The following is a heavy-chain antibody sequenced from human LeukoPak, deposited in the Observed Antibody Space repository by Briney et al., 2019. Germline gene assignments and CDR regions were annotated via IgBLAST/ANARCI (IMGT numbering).Heavy chain of an antibody. J-gene: IGHJ4*02. CDR2: ISGSGGST. CDR3: AKGILRYFDWFPGY. V-gene: IGHV3-23*01. CDR1: GFTFSSYA. D-gene: IGHD3-9*01. Sequence: GGSLRLSCAASGFTFSSYAMSWVRQAPGKGLEWVSAISGSGGSTCYADSVKGRFTISRDNSKNTLYLQMNSLRAEDTAVYYCAKGILRYFDWFPGYWGQGTLVIVSS.